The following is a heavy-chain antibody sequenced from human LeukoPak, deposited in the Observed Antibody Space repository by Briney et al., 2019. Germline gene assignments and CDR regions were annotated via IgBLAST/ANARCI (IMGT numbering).Heavy chain of an antibody. D-gene: IGHD3-3*01. CDR2: ISYDGNTI. Sequence: PGGSLRLSCAASEVTFRNYAVHWVRQVPGKGLQWVAVISYDGNTIHYADSVKGRFTISRDNAKNTLYLQMNSLRAEDTAVYYCARESGDFWSGYYLDYWGQGTLVTVSS. V-gene: IGHV3-30-3*01. J-gene: IGHJ4*02. CDR3: ARESGDFWSGYYLDY. CDR1: EVTFRNYA.